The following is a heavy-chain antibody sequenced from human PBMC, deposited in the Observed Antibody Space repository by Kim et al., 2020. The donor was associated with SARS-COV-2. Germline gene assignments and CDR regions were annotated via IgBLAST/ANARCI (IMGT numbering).Heavy chain of an antibody. CDR3: ARGAMGQQLVPRGAFDI. D-gene: IGHD6-13*01. J-gene: IGHJ3*02. Sequence: GGSLRLSCAASGFTVSSNYMSWVRQAPGKGLEWVSVIYSGGSTYYADSVKGRFTISRDNSKNTLYLQMNSLRAEDTAVYYCARGAMGQQLVPRGAFDIWGQGTMVTVSS. CDR1: GFTVSSNY. V-gene: IGHV3-66*01. CDR2: IYSGGST.